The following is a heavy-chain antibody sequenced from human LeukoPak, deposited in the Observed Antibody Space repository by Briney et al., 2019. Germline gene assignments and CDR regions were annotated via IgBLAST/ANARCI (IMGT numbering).Heavy chain of an antibody. Sequence: GGSLRLSCEVSGFTFSAYGIHWVRQSPGKGLEWVAFVRYDGRDKFYADSVKGRFIVSKDNSRTTLQLQMNSLRSEDTAVYYCAKAHTTSLLTGYYCFDQWGQGTLVTVSS. D-gene: IGHD3-9*01. CDR3: AKAHTTSLLTGYYCFDQ. J-gene: IGHJ4*02. CDR1: GFTFSAYG. CDR2: VRYDGRDK. V-gene: IGHV3-30*02.